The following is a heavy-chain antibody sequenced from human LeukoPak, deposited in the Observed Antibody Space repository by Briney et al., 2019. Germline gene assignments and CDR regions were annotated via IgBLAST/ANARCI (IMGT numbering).Heavy chain of an antibody. CDR2: MYYSENT. V-gene: IGHV4-59*01. Sequence: SETLSLTCTVSGGSLSSYYWSWIRQPPGKGLEWIGYMYYSENTNYNPSLKSRVTISVDTSKNQFSLKLTSVTAADTAMYYCARGYRTTGPFDYWGQGTLVTVSS. J-gene: IGHJ4*02. CDR3: ARGYRTTGPFDY. D-gene: IGHD2/OR15-2a*01. CDR1: GGSLSSYY.